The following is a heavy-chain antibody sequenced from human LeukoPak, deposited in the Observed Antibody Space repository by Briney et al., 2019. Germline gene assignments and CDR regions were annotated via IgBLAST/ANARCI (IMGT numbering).Heavy chain of an antibody. D-gene: IGHD2-2*01. CDR1: GFTFSNYT. CDR3: VATSGSSTN. Sequence: GGSLRRSCVASGFTFSNYTMHWVRQAPGKGLEWVAVVSYGGSIKYYADSVKSRLTISRDNSENTLYLQMNSLRAEDTAVYYCVATSGSSTNWGQGTLVTVSS. V-gene: IGHV3-30-3*01. J-gene: IGHJ4*02. CDR2: VSYGGSIK.